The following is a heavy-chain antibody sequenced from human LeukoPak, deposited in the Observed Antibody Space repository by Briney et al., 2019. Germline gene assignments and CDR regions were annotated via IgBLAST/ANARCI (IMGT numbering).Heavy chain of an antibody. CDR3: AGGRGWSSDY. CDR1: GFTFSSYW. CDR2: IGQDGSEK. V-gene: IGHV3-7*03. D-gene: IGHD6-19*01. Sequence: GGSLRLSCATSGFTFSSYWMNWVSQPPGKGLEWVANIGQDGSEKNYVDSVKGRFTISRDNAKNSLYLQMSSLRAEDTAVYYCAGGRGWSSDYWGQGTLVTVSS. J-gene: IGHJ4*02.